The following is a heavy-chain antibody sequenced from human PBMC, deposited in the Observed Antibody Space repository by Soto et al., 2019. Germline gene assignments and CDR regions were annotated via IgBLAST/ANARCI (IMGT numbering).Heavy chain of an antibody. J-gene: IGHJ4*02. Sequence: QVQLVQSGAEVKRSGASVKVSCRVSGYTFTNYAITWVRQAPGQGLEWMGWISPYNAYTNYAQRLQGRVTMTTDTSTQTDYMELRSLTSDDTAVYYCARGSCTFDSWGQGTLVTVSS. V-gene: IGHV1-18*01. CDR1: GYTFTNYA. D-gene: IGHD3-10*01. CDR3: ARGSCTFDS. CDR2: ISPYNAYT.